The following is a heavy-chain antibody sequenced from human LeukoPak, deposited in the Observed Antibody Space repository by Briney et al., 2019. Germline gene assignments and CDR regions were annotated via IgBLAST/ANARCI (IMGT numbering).Heavy chain of an antibody. CDR1: GYTFTGYY. D-gene: IGHD3-9*01. J-gene: IGHJ4*02. CDR3: ARDRGVGVLRYFDWPSGY. V-gene: IGHV1-2*02. CDR2: INPNSGGT. Sequence: ASVKVSCKASGYTFTGYYMHWVRQARGQGLEWMGWINPNSGGTNYAQKFQGRVTMTRDTSISTAYMELSRLRSDDTAVYYCARDRGVGVLRYFDWPSGYWGQGTLVTVSS.